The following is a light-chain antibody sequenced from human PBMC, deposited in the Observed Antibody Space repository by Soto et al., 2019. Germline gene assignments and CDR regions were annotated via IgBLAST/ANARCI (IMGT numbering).Light chain of an antibody. CDR1: STDIGSYNY. V-gene: IGLV2-14*03. Sequence: QSALTQPASLSGSPGQSITISCTGTSTDIGSYNYVSWYQQHPGKAPKLMIFDVNYRPSGISDRFSGSKSGNTASLTISGLQPEDEADYYCSSYGASSTLFGGGTKVTV. CDR2: DVN. J-gene: IGLJ2*01. CDR3: SSYGASSTL.